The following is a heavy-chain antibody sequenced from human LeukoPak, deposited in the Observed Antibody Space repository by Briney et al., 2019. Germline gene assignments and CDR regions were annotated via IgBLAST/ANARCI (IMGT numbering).Heavy chain of an antibody. CDR2: IYHSGST. CDR3: ARVKGYCSGGSCYSGIGFDY. CDR1: GFTFSSYAM. V-gene: IGHV4-4*02. D-gene: IGHD2-15*01. Sequence: PGGSLRLSCAASGFTFSSYAMSWVRQAPGKGLEWLGEIYHSGSTNYNPSLKSRVTISVDTSKNQFSLKLSSVTAADTAVYYCARVKGYCSGGSCYSGIGFDYWGQGTLVTVSS. J-gene: IGHJ4*02.